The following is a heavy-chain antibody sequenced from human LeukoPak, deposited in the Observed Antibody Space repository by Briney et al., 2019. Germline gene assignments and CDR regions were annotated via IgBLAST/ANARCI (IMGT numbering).Heavy chain of an antibody. J-gene: IGHJ4*02. Sequence: GASVKVSCKASGYTFTNYGISWVRQAPGQGLEGMGWISAYNGNTNYAQKLQGRVTMTTDTSTSTAYMELRSLRSDDTAVYYCARDRDPSSIAAADGYYFDYWGQGTLVTVSS. CDR3: ARDRDPSSIAAADGYYFDY. CDR2: ISAYNGNT. CDR1: GYTFTNYG. V-gene: IGHV1-18*01. D-gene: IGHD6-13*01.